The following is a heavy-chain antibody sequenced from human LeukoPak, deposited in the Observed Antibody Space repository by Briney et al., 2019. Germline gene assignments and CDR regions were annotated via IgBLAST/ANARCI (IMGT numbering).Heavy chain of an antibody. CDR2: IWYDGSNK. CDR1: GFALSAYG. V-gene: IGHV3-33*01. D-gene: IGHD2-21*02. CDR3: ARIQLAYCGGDCTDAFDI. J-gene: IGHJ3*02. Sequence: GGSLRLSCAASGFALSAYGMHWVRQAPGKGLEWVSVIWYDGSNKYYAGSVKGRFTVSRDNSKNTLYLQMNSLRAEDTAVYYCARIQLAYCGGDCTDAFDIWGRGTMVTVSS.